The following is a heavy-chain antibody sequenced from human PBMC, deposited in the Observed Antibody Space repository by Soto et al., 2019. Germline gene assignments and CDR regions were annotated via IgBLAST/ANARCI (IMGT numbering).Heavy chain of an antibody. V-gene: IGHV3-23*01. CDR3: AKDGASDIVVVSAANAYFDY. Sequence: EVQLLESGGGLVQPGGSLRLSCAASGFTFSSYAMSWVRQAPGKGLEWVSAISGSGGSTYYADSVKGRFTISRDNSKNTLYLQMNSLRAEDTAVYYCAKDGASDIVVVSAANAYFDYWGQGTLVTVSS. CDR1: GFTFSSYA. CDR2: ISGSGGST. D-gene: IGHD2-2*01. J-gene: IGHJ4*02.